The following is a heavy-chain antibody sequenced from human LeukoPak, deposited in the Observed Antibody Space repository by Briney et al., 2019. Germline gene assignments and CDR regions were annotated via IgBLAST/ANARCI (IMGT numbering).Heavy chain of an antibody. CDR2: IYYSGST. D-gene: IGHD3-16*01. V-gene: IGHV4-61*08. CDR3: ASTKVKFGGVFDY. J-gene: IGHJ4*02. CDR1: GGSISSGDYY. Sequence: SETLSLTCTVSGGSISSGDYYWSWIRQPPGKGLEWIGYIYYSGSTYYNPSLKSRVTISVDTSKNQFSLKLSSVTAADTAVYYCASTKVKFGGVFDYWGQGTLVTVSS.